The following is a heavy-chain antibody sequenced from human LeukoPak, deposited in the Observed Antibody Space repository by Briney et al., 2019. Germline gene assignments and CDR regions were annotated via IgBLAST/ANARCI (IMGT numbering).Heavy chain of an antibody. J-gene: IGHJ6*03. CDR3: ARGSIAAPYYYYFMDV. CDR2: IKQDGSEK. Sequence: PGGSLRLSCAASGFTFSTYWMTWVRQAPGKGLEWVANIKQDGSEKYYVDSVKGRFTISRDNAKNSLYLQMNGLRAEDTAVYYCARGSIAAPYYYYFMDVWGKGTTVTVSS. V-gene: IGHV3-7*01. D-gene: IGHD6-6*01. CDR1: GFTFSTYW.